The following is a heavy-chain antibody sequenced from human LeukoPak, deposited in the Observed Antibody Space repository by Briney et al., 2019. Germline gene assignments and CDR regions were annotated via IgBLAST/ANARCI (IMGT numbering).Heavy chain of an antibody. V-gene: IGHV3-11*01. CDR3: AKDRLPVQRGIDY. CDR2: IRSSGNTI. J-gene: IGHJ4*02. CDR1: GFTFSDYS. D-gene: IGHD3-16*01. Sequence: GGSLRLSCAASGFTFSDYSMSWIRQAPGKGLEWVSYIRSSGNTIYYADSVKGRFTISRDNSKNTLYLQMNSLRAEDTALYYCAKDRLPVQRGIDYWGQGTLVTVSS.